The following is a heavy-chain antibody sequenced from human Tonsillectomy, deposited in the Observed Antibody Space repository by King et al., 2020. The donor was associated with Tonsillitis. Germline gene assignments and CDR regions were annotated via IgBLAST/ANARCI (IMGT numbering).Heavy chain of an antibody. V-gene: IGHV4-61*02. J-gene: IGHJ5*02. D-gene: IGHD3-22*01. CDR1: GGSISSGIYF. CDR3: ARETHHYDSSGYPKWFDP. Sequence: QLQESGPGLVKPSQTLSLTCTVSGGSISSGIYFWSWIRQPAGKGLEWIGRIYTSGSTSYNPSLKSRVTISVDTSKNQFSLKLSSVTAADTAVYYCARETHHYDSSGYPKWFDPWGQGTLVTVSS. CDR2: IYTSGST.